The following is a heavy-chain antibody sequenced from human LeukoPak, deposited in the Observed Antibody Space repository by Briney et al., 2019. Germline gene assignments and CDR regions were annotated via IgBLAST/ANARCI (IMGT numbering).Heavy chain of an antibody. J-gene: IGHJ4*02. V-gene: IGHV3-21*01. Sequence: GGSLRLSCAASGFTFSSYSMNWLRQAPGKGLEWVSSISSSSSYIYYADSVKGRFTISRDNAKNSLYLQMNSLRAEDTAVYYCVIDQDDFWSGYFTFDYWGQGTLVTVSS. CDR3: VIDQDDFWSGYFTFDY. D-gene: IGHD3-3*01. CDR1: GFTFSSYS. CDR2: ISSSSSYI.